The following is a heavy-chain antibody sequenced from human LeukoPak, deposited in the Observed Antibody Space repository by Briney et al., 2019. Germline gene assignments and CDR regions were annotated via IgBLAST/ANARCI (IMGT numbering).Heavy chain of an antibody. CDR3: ARGADGVSSNSRGWFDP. Sequence: GSLRLSCAASGFTFSSYSMNWVRQAPGKGLEWVSSISTSSSYIYYADSVKGRFTISRDNARNSLYLQMNTLRAEDTAVYSCARGADGVSSNSRGWFDPWGQGTLVTVSS. J-gene: IGHJ5*02. CDR2: ISTSSSYI. V-gene: IGHV3-21*01. CDR1: GFTFSSYS. D-gene: IGHD2-15*01.